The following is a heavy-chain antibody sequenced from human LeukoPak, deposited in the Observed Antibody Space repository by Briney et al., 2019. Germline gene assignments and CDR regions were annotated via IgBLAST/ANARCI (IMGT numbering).Heavy chain of an antibody. J-gene: IGHJ4*02. CDR1: GFNFDDYA. Sequence: PGGSLRLSCIASGFNFDDYAMHWVRQVPGKGLEWVSGISWHSGSVGYGDSVKGRFTISRDNAKNSLYLQMNSLRPEDTALYYCVKEFGVVSGWYGLQYFDLWGQGTLVTVAS. CDR2: ISWHSGSV. CDR3: VKEFGVVSGWYGLQYFDL. V-gene: IGHV3-9*01. D-gene: IGHD6-19*01.